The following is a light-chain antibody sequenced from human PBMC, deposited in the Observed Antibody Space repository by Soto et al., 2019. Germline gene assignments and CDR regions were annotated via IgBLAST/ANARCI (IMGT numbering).Light chain of an antibody. CDR2: GVS. V-gene: IGLV2-14*03. CDR1: SRDVGAYKY. J-gene: IGLJ1*01. Sequence: QSVLTQPASVSGSPAQSITLSCTGTSRDVGAYKYGSWYQQHPCKAPKLIIYGVSNRPSGVHNRCSVSKSGNTAFLTISGLQPEDEADYYCRSFTGTTTLDGFGTGTQGT. CDR3: RSFTGTTTLDG.